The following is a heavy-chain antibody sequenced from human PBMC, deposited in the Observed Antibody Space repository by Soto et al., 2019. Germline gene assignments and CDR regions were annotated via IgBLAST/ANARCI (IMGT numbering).Heavy chain of an antibody. CDR2: IWYDGSKK. J-gene: IGHJ5*02. CDR3: ARQDDDGDNAPGGS. CDR1: GFSFSSYG. V-gene: IGHV3-33*01. Sequence: QVQLVESGGGVVQPGRSLRLSCAASGFSFSSYGMHWVRQAPGKGLEWLAVIWYDGSKKYYADSVKGRFTVSRNNSENTIYLKRNSLTAEETAVYYCARQDDDGDNAPGGSWGQGPLVIVSS. D-gene: IGHD2-21*02.